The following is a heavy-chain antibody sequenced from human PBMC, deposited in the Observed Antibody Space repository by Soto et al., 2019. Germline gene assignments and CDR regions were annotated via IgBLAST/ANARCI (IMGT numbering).Heavy chain of an antibody. Sequence: SETLSLTCTVSGASISGFYWSWIRKSAGKGLEWNGRIYATGTTDYNPSLKSRVMMSVDTSKKQFSLKLRSVTAADTAVYYCVRDGTKTLRDWFDPWGQGISVTVSS. V-gene: IGHV4-4*07. CDR2: IYATGTT. J-gene: IGHJ5*02. CDR1: GASISGFY. CDR3: VRDGTKTLRDWFDP. D-gene: IGHD1-1*01.